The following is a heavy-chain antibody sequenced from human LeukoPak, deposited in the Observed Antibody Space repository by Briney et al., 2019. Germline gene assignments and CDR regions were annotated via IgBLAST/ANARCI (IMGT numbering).Heavy chain of an antibody. J-gene: IGHJ1*01. D-gene: IGHD5-18*01. Sequence: GGSLRLSCAASGFTFSGYSMNWVRQAPGKGLEWVSSISSSNTYIYYADSVKGRFTISRDNAKNSLYLQMNSLRAEDTAVYYCARSGIQLWLPRYFQHWGQGTLVTVSS. CDR3: ARSGIQLWLPRYFQH. CDR1: GFTFSGYS. V-gene: IGHV3-21*01. CDR2: ISSSNTYI.